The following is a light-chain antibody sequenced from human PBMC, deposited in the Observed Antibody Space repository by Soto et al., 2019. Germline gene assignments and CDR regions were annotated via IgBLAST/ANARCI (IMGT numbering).Light chain of an antibody. V-gene: IGLV1-51*01. CDR2: DNN. CDR1: NSNIGNNY. Sequence: QSVLTQPPSVSATPGRTVTISCSGSNSNIGNNYVSWYQQLPGTAPKLLIYDNNKRPSEIPDRFSGSKSGTSATLGITGLQPGDETDYYCGTWDSSLSAGVFGTGTKLTV. CDR3: GTWDSSLSAGV. J-gene: IGLJ1*01.